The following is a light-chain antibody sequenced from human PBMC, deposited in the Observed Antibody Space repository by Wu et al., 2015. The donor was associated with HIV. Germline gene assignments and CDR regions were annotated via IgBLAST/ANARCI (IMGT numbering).Light chain of an antibody. J-gene: IGKJ1*01. CDR2: GSF. CDR1: QSVGDI. Sequence: EIVMTQSPATLSVSPGERATLSCRASQSVGDILAWYQQKPGQAPRLLIYGSFTRATGIPARFSGSGSGTEFTLIISSLQSEDFAVYYCQQYNNWLGTFGQGTKVEV. V-gene: IGKV3D-15*01. CDR3: QQYNNWLGT.